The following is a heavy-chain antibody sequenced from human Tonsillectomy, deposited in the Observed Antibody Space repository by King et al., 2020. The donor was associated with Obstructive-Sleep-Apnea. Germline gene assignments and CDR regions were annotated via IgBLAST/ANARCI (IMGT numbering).Heavy chain of an antibody. Sequence: VQLQESGGDLVQPGGSLRLSCAASGFTFSSYAMNWVRQAPGKGLEWVATISGSGGSTYYADSVKGRFTISRDNSKNTLYLQMNSLRAEDTALYYCANLATAGRFNDYWGQGTLVTVSS. CDR3: ANLATAGRFNDY. D-gene: IGHD6-13*01. CDR1: GFTFSSYA. J-gene: IGHJ4*02. CDR2: ISGSGGST. V-gene: IGHV3-23*01.